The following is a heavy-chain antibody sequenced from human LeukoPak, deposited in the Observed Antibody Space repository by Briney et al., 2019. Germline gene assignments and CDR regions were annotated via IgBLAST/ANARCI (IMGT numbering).Heavy chain of an antibody. CDR3: ARRFAPSRNDAFDI. Sequence: PSETLSLTCTVSGGSINSSSYYWGWIRQPQGKGLEWIGTIYYSGSTYYNPSLKSRVTISVDTSKNQFSLKLSSVTASDTAVYYCARRFAPSRNDAFDIWGQGTMVTVSS. J-gene: IGHJ3*02. D-gene: IGHD3-10*01. CDR1: GGSINSSSYY. CDR2: IYYSGST. V-gene: IGHV4-39*01.